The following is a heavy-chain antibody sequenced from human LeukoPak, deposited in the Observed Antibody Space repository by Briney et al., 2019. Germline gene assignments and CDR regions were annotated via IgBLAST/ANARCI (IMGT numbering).Heavy chain of an antibody. V-gene: IGHV1-69*05. Sequence: SVKVSCKASGGTFSSYAISWVRQAPGQGLKWMGRIIPIFGTANYAQKFQGRVTITTDESTSTAYMELSSLRSEDTAVYYCARDPLSSVGATIGHFQHWGQGTLVTVSS. CDR1: GGTFSSYA. J-gene: IGHJ1*01. CDR3: ARDPLSSVGATIGHFQH. CDR2: IIPIFGTA. D-gene: IGHD1-26*01.